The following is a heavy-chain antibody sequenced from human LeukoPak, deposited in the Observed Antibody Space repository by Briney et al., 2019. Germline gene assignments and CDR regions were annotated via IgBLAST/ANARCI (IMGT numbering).Heavy chain of an antibody. J-gene: IGHJ4*02. Sequence: PPGGSLRLSCAGSGFTFSSYAMSWVRQAPGKGLEWVSAISGGGGATYYAFSVKGRITISRDNSKSTLYLQMSSLRAEDTAVYYCAKDSSSSPYYFDYWGQGTLVTV. CDR3: AKDSSSSPYYFDY. V-gene: IGHV3-23*01. D-gene: IGHD6-6*01. CDR1: GFTFSSYA. CDR2: ISGGGGAT.